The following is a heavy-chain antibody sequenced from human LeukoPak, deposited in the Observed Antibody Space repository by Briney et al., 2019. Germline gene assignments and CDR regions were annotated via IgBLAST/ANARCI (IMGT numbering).Heavy chain of an antibody. Sequence: SETLSLTCAVYGGSFSGYYWTWIRQPPGKGLEWIGEINHSESTNYNPSLKSRVTISVDTSKNRFSLKLSSVTAADTAVYYCARGLAGATSHRYFDYWGQGTLVTVSS. J-gene: IGHJ4*02. V-gene: IGHV4-34*01. CDR2: INHSEST. D-gene: IGHD1-26*01. CDR1: GGSFSGYY. CDR3: ARGLAGATSHRYFDY.